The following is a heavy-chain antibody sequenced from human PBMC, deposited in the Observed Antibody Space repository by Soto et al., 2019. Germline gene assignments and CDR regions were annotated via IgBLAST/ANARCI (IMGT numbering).Heavy chain of an antibody. CDR1: GFSFSTYS. D-gene: IGHD4-17*01. CDR3: ARWDGYGDV. CDR2: LSGGGSNT. J-gene: IGHJ4*02. Sequence: GGSLRLSCAASGFSFSTYSMAWVRQTPGKGLAWVSGLSGGGSNTFYADSVQGRFTISVENSKNTVYLQMNSLRVEDTAVYYCARWDGYGDVWGQGTLVTVSS. V-gene: IGHV3-23*01.